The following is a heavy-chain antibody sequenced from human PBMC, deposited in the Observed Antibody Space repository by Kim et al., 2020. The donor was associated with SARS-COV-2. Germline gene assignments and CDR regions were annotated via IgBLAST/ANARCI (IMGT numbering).Heavy chain of an antibody. D-gene: IGHD3-16*01. J-gene: IGHJ3*02. CDR2: INREGSKR. CDR3: ARDRDAEYVLDALDI. Sequence: GGSLRLPCTASGFTFSSYWMSWVRQVQGKGLEWVANINREGSKRHYVESVKGRFAVSRDNAKNLLDLQMSSLRVDDTAVYYCARDRDAEYVLDALDIWVEGQWSPSLQ. CDR1: GFTFSSYW. V-gene: IGHV3-7*01.